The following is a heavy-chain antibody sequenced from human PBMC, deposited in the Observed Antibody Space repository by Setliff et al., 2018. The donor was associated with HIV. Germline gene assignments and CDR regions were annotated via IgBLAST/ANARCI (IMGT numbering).Heavy chain of an antibody. D-gene: IGHD1-1*01. Sequence: GGSLRLSCAASGFTFSFYGMHWVRQAPGKGLEWVSSINWISGNIGYVDSVKGRFTISRDNAKNSLYLQMNSLRVDDTALYYCAKDRSLRGTTYALDIWGQGTMVTVSS. J-gene: IGHJ3*02. CDR2: INWISGNI. V-gene: IGHV3-9*01. CDR3: AKDRSLRGTTYALDI. CDR1: GFTFSFYG.